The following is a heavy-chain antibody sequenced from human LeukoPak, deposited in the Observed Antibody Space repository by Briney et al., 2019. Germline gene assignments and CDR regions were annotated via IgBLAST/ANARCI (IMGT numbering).Heavy chain of an antibody. CDR2: INRRVNT. V-gene: IGHV4-34*01. D-gene: IGHD3-10*01. CDR1: GGSLSGSFSSYF. CDR3: ARDIEFTMLRGVFRGFDP. Sequence: SETLSLTCVVSGGSLSGSFSSYFWTWIRQPPGKGLEWIGEINRRVNTNYNPSLKSRVTISVDTSKNQFSLKLSSVTAADTAVYYCARDIEFTMLRGVFRGFDPWGQGTLVTVSS. J-gene: IGHJ5*02.